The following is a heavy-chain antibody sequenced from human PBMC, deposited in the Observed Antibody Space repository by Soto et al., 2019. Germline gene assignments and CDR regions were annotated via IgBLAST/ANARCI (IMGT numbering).Heavy chain of an antibody. Sequence: PSETLSLTCTVSGGSISSYHWSWLRQPPGKGLEWIGYIYYSGSTNYNPSLKSRVTISVDTSKNQFSLKLSSVTAADTAMYYCARVQAGTIDYWGQGALVTVSS. CDR3: ARVQAGTIDY. D-gene: IGHD1-1*01. CDR2: IYYSGST. CDR1: GGSISSYH. V-gene: IGHV4-59*01. J-gene: IGHJ4*02.